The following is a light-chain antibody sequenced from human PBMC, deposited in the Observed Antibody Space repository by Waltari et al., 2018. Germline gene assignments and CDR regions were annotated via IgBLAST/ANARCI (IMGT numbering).Light chain of an antibody. Sequence: QSVLTQPPSASGTPGQRVTISCSGSSTYIGPNSVNWYQQRPRTAPKLLIYNTNRRPSGVPDLFSASSSGTSAPLAIRGLQSEDEGDYYCSSWDDSLNGPAFGGGTKVTVL. J-gene: IGLJ3*02. CDR2: NTN. CDR1: STYIGPNS. CDR3: SSWDDSLNGPA. V-gene: IGLV1-44*01.